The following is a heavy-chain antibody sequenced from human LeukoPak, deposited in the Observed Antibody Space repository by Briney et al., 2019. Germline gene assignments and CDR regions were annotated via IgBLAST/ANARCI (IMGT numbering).Heavy chain of an antibody. V-gene: IGHV1-8*01. J-gene: IGHJ5*02. CDR3: ARGGRRGYSGYDFPYNWFDP. CDR2: MNPNSGNT. CDR1: GYTFTSYD. D-gene: IGHD5-12*01. Sequence: ASVKASCKASGYTFTSYDINWVRQATGQGLEWMGWMNPNSGNTGCAQKFQGRVTMTRNTSISTAYMELSSLKSEDTAVYYCARGGRRGYSGYDFPYNWFDPWGQGTLVTVSS.